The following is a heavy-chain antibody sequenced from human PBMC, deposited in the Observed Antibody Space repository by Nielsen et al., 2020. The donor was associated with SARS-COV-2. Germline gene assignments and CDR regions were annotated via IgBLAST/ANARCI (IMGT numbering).Heavy chain of an antibody. V-gene: IGHV4-59*13. CDR3: ARDDDNWGSLAY. CDR1: GGSITTYY. CDR2: IYYSGNT. D-gene: IGHD7-27*01. Sequence: SETLSLTCAVSGGSITTYYWHWIRQSPGKGLVWIGNIYYSGNTNYNPSLKSRVTISVDTSKNQFSLKLSSVTAADTAVYYCARDDDNWGSLAYWGQGTLVTVSS. J-gene: IGHJ4*02.